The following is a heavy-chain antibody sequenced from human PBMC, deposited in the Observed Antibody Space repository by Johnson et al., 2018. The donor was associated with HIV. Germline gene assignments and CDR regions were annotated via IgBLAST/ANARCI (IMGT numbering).Heavy chain of an antibody. CDR1: GFTFASSA. Sequence: VQLVESGGGLEQPGGSLRLSCAASGFTFASSAMSWVRQAPGKGLEWVSAISDSGSTYYADSVKGRFTISRDNSKNTLYLQMNSLRAEDTAVYYCARENWGQRMNAFDIWGQGTMVTVSS. CDR2: ISDSGST. V-gene: IGHV3-23*04. D-gene: IGHD7-27*01. CDR3: ARENWGQRMNAFDI. J-gene: IGHJ3*02.